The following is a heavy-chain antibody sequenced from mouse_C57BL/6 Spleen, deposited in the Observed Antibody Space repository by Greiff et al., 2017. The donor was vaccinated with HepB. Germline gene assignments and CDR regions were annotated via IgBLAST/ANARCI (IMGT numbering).Heavy chain of an antibody. J-gene: IGHJ3*01. CDR1: GFNIKDDY. V-gene: IGHV14-4*01. D-gene: IGHD3-1*01. CDR3: TTGGSWFAY. CDR2: IDPENGDT. Sequence: VHVKQSGAELVRPGASVKLSCTASGFNIKDDYMHWVKQRPEQGLEWIGWIDPENGDTEYASKFQGKAPITADTSSNTAYLQLSSLTSEDTAVYYCTTGGSWFAYWGQGTLVTVSA.